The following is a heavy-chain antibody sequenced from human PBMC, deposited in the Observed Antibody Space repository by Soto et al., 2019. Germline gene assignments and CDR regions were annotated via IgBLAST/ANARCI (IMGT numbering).Heavy chain of an antibody. CDR2: IYYSGST. D-gene: IGHD6-19*01. J-gene: IGHJ6*02. CDR3: ARGIEGWYQGRYYYGMDV. Sequence: QVQLQESGPGLVKPSETLSLTCTVSGGSVSSGSYYWSWIRQPPGKGREWIGYIYYSGSTNYNPSLRSRVTISVDTSKNQFSLKPSSVTAADTAVYYRARGIEGWYQGRYYYGMDVWGQGTTVTVSS. V-gene: IGHV4-61*01. CDR1: GGSVSSGSYY.